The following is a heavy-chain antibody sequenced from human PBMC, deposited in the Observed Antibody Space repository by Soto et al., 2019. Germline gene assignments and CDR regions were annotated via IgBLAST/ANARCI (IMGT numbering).Heavy chain of an antibody. J-gene: IGHJ5*02. D-gene: IGHD2-21*01. CDR2: ISGSGGST. V-gene: IGHV3-23*01. CDR3: ARDRRYGGDTWFDP. Sequence: GGSLRLSCAASGFTFSSYAMSWVRRAPGKGLEWVSAISGSGGSTYYADSVKGRFTISRDNSKNTLYLQMNSLRAEDTAVYYCARDRRYGGDTWFDPWGQGTLVTVSS. CDR1: GFTFSSYA.